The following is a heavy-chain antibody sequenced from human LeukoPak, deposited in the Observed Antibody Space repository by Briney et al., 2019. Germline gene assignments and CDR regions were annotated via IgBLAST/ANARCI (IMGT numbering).Heavy chain of an antibody. CDR1: GYTFTSYD. V-gene: IGHV1-18*01. CDR3: AGDHLGATHYFGF. Sequence: ASVKVSCKASGYTFTSYDISWVRQAPGQGLEWRGWISAYNGNTNYVQKLQGRVTMTTDTSTSTAYMELRSLRSDDTAVYYCAGDHLGATHYFGFWGQGTLVTVSS. J-gene: IGHJ4*02. CDR2: ISAYNGNT. D-gene: IGHD1-26*01.